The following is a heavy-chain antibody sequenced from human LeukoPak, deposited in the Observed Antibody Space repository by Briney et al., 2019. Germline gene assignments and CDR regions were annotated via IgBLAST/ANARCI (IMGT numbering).Heavy chain of an antibody. V-gene: IGHV2-70*01. D-gene: IGHD2-15*01. CDR2: IDWNDDK. J-gene: IGHJ4*02. Sequence: SGPALVKPTQTLTLTCTFSGFSLNTRAMCVSWIRQPPGKALEWLAFIDWNDDKYYSTPLKTRLTISKDTSKNQVVLTMTNMDPVDTATYYCASGLSWNFDYWGQGTLVTVSS. CDR1: GFSLNTRAMC. CDR3: ASGLSWNFDY.